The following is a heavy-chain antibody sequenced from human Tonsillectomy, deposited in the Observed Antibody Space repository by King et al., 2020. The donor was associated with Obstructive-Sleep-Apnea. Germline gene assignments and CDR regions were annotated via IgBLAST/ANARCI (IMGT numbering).Heavy chain of an antibody. CDR2: IKVKTDGVTT. D-gene: IGHD4-17*01. CDR3: ATHDYGDSSYFDY. CDR1: GLIFTSTW. J-gene: IGHJ4*02. V-gene: IGHV3-15*01. Sequence: QLVQSGGGLVKPGGSLRLSCAASGLIFTSTWMSWVRQAPGKGLEWIARIKVKTDGVTTDYAASVKGRFTISRDDSKNMLYLQMNSLKTEDTGVYYCATHDYGDSSYFDYWGQGTLVTVSS.